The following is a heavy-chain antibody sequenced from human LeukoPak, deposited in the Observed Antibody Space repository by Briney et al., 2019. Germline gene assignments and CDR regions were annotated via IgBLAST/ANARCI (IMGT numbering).Heavy chain of an antibody. Sequence: SEPLSLTCTVSGGSISSYYWNWIRQPPGKGLEWIGYIYYSGSTNYNPSLKSRVTISLDTSKNQFSLNLTSVTAADTAVYYCARFTPQGYGWGGYNRFDPWGQGTLVTVSS. V-gene: IGHV4-59*01. CDR1: GGSISSYY. J-gene: IGHJ5*02. CDR2: IYYSGST. CDR3: ARFTPQGYGWGGYNRFDP. D-gene: IGHD3-16*01.